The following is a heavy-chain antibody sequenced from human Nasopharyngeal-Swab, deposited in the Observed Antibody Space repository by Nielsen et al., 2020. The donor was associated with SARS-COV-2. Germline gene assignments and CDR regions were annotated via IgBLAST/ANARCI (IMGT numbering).Heavy chain of an antibody. CDR1: GGSFSGNY. D-gene: IGHD1-26*01. J-gene: IGHJ6*02. V-gene: IGHV4-34*01. Sequence: SETLSLTCAFYGGSFSGNYWHWIRQPPGEGLEWIGEISPSGGTNYGPSLKNRVTISPDKSKYQFSLTIRSATAADTAVYFCARGGRSDYYDALGVWGRGLDVWGQGTKVTVSS. CDR3: ARGGRSDYYDALGVWGRGLDV. CDR2: ISPSGGT.